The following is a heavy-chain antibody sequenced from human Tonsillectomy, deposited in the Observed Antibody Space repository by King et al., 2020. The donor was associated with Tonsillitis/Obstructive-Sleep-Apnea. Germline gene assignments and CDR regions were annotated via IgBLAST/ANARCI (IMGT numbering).Heavy chain of an antibody. J-gene: IGHJ4*02. Sequence: VQLVESGGGLVQPGGSLRLSCAASGFTFSSYEMNWVRQAPGKGLEWVSYISSSETTIYYADSVKGRFTISRDNAKSSLYLQMNSPRAEDTALYYCARGSRYYDFWSGSMNFDYWGQGTLLTVSS. CDR1: GFTFSSYE. CDR3: ARGSRYYDFWSGSMNFDY. V-gene: IGHV3-48*03. CDR2: ISSSETTI. D-gene: IGHD3-3*01.